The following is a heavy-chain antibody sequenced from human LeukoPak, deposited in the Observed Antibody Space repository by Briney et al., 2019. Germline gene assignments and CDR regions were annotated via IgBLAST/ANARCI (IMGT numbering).Heavy chain of an antibody. J-gene: IGHJ4*02. D-gene: IGHD6-19*01. CDR3: ARVYSSGWHYFDY. Sequence: PGGSLRLSCAASGFTFSSYWMHWVRHAPGKGLVWVSRINSDGSSTSYADSVKGRFTISRDNAKNTLYLQMNSLRAEDTAVYYCARVYSSGWHYFDYWGQGTLVTVTS. CDR1: GFTFSSYW. CDR2: INSDGSST. V-gene: IGHV3-74*01.